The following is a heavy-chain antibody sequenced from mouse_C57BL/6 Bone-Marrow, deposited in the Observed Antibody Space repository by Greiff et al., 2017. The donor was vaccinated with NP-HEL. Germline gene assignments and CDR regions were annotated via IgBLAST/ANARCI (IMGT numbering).Heavy chain of an antibody. Sequence: VQLQQSGAELARPGASVKMSCKASGYTFTSYTMHWVKQRPGQGLEWIGYINPSSGYTKYNQKFKDKATLTADKSSSTAYMQLSSLTSEDSAVYYCARELGDGYYGGYFDVWGTGTTVTVSS. V-gene: IGHV1-4*01. J-gene: IGHJ1*03. CDR2: INPSSGYT. CDR3: ARELGDGYYGGYFDV. D-gene: IGHD2-3*01. CDR1: GYTFTSYT.